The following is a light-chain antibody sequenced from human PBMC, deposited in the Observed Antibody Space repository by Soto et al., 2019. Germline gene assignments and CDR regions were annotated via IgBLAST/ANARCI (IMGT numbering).Light chain of an antibody. CDR3: SSYTRSSTLV. CDR2: DVS. CDR1: SSDVGRYNY. V-gene: IGLV2-14*01. Sequence: QSVLTQPASVPGSPGQSITISCTGTSSDVGRYNYVSWYQQHPGKAPKLMIYDVSNRPSGVSNRFSGSKSGNTASLTISGLQAEDEADYYCSSYTRSSTLVFGTGTKLTVL. J-gene: IGLJ1*01.